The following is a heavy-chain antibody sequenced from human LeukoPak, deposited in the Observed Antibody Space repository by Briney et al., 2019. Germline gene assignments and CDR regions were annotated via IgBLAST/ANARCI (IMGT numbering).Heavy chain of an antibody. CDR3: AKQLGYCSDGSCYFPY. CDR2: ISNNGGYT. CDR1: GFTFSSSA. J-gene: IGHJ4*02. Sequence: GSLRLSFAASGFTFSSSAMSWVRPAPGKGLEWGSAISNNGGYTYYADSVQGRFTISRDNSKSTLCLQMNSLRAEDTAVYYCAKQLGYCSDGSCYFPYWGQGTLVTVSS. D-gene: IGHD2-15*01. V-gene: IGHV3-23*01.